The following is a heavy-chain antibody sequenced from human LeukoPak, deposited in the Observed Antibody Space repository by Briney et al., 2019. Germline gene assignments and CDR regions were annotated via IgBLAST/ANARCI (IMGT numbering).Heavy chain of an antibody. Sequence: PGGSLRLSCAASGFTFSTYWMSWVRQAPGKGLEWVAVISYDGSNKYYADSVKGRFTISRDNSKNTLYLQMNSLRAEDTAVYYCARDPMIVYYFDYWGQGTLVTVSS. V-gene: IGHV3-30-3*01. CDR3: ARDPMIVYYFDY. CDR1: GFTFSTYW. J-gene: IGHJ4*02. CDR2: ISYDGSNK. D-gene: IGHD3-22*01.